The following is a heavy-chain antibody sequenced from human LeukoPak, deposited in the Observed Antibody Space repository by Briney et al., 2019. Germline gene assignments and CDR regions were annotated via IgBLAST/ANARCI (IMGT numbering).Heavy chain of an antibody. CDR2: IYYSGST. CDR1: GGSISSGGYY. D-gene: IGHD2-2*01. J-gene: IGHJ3*02. V-gene: IGHV4-31*03. Sequence: PSETLSLTCTVSGGSISSGGYYWSWIRQPPGKGLEWIGYIYYSGSTYYNPSLKSRVTISVDTSKNQFSLKLSSVTAADTAVYYCARDINWTDCSSTSCYHDAFDIWGQGTMVTVSS. CDR3: ARDINWTDCSSTSCYHDAFDI.